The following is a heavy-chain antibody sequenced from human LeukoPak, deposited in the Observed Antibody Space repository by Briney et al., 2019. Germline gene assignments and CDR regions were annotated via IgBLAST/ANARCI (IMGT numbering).Heavy chain of an antibody. CDR3: AREGSLLWFGELLDFFDY. CDR1: GGSIGSYY. D-gene: IGHD3-10*01. J-gene: IGHJ4*02. Sequence: PSETLSLTCTVSGGSIGSYYWSWIRQPAGKGLEWIGRIYTSGSTNYNPSLKSRVTMSVDTSKNQFSLKLSSVTAADTAVYYCAREGSLLWFGELLDFFDYWGQGTLVTVSS. V-gene: IGHV4-4*07. CDR2: IYTSGST.